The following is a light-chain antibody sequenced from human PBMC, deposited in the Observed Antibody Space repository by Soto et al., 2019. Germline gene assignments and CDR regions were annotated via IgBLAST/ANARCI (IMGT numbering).Light chain of an antibody. CDR2: DVS. CDR1: SSDVGGYNF. CDR3: SSHTSSSTSYV. J-gene: IGLJ1*01. Sequence: QSALTQPASVSGSPGQSITISCTGTSSDVGGYNFVSWYQQYPGKVPKLMIFDVSNRPSGVSNRFSGSKSANTASLTISGLQAEDEADYYCSSHTSSSTSYVFGTGTKLTVL. V-gene: IGLV2-14*01.